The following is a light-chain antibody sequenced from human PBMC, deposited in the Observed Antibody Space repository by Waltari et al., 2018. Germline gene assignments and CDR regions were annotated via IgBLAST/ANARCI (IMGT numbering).Light chain of an antibody. CDR1: QNLLYSANSNNY. CDR3: QQHYSSPYT. J-gene: IGKJ2*01. CDR2: WAS. Sequence: DIVMTQSPDSLAVSLGERATIKCKSSQNLLYSANSNNYLAWYQQKPGQPPKLLIYWASSRETGVPDRFSGSGSGTDSTLTISSLQAEDVAVYYCQQHYSSPYTFGQGTKLEI. V-gene: IGKV4-1*01.